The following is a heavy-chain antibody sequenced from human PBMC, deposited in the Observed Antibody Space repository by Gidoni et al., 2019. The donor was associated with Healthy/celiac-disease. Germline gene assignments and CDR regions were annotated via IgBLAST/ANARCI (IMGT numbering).Heavy chain of an antibody. CDR3: ARDVVTIFDYYYYGMDV. CDR2: INSDGSST. Sequence: EVQLVESGGGLVQPGGSLRLSCAASGFTFSSYWMHWVRQAPGKGLVWVSRINSDGSSTSYADSVKGRFTISRDNAKNTLYLQMNSLRAEDTAVYYCARDVVTIFDYYYYGMDVWGQGTTVTVSS. V-gene: IGHV3-74*01. D-gene: IGHD3-3*01. J-gene: IGHJ6*02. CDR1: GFTFSSYW.